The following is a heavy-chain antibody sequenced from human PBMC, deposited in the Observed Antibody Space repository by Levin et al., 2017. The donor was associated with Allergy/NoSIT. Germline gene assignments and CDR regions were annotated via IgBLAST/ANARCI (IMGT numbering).Heavy chain of an antibody. CDR3: ARQFRGIAAAGSWDYYYYYYMDV. CDR2: IYPGDSDT. Sequence: KVSCKGSGYSFTSYWIGWVRQMPGKGLEWMGIIYPGDSDTRYSPSFQGQVTISADKSISTAYLQWSSLKASDTAMYYCARQFRGIAAAGSWDYYYYYYMDVWGKGTTVTVSS. J-gene: IGHJ6*03. D-gene: IGHD6-13*01. CDR1: GYSFTSYW. V-gene: IGHV5-51*01.